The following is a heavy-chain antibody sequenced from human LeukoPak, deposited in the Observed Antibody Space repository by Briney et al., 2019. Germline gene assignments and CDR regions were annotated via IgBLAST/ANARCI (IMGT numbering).Heavy chain of an antibody. Sequence: HTGGSLRLSCVGSGFTSIAYALTWARQAPGKGPEWVSGISGGGVTTYYADSVKGRFTISRDNSKNTLYLQMNSLRADDTAIYYCARNQQLGGHSYYYYGMDVWGQGTTVTVSS. CDR3: ARNQQLGGHSYYYYGMDV. CDR1: GFTSIAYA. V-gene: IGHV3-23*01. CDR2: ISGGGVTT. J-gene: IGHJ6*02. D-gene: IGHD3-16*01.